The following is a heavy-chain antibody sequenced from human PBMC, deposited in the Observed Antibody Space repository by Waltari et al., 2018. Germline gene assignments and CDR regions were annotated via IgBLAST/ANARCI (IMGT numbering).Heavy chain of an antibody. CDR3: AKDSYDSNGSRLYY. CDR1: GGTFSSYS. Sequence: QVQLVQSGAEVKKPGSSVKVSCKASGGTFSSYSISWVRQAPGQGLEWMGRFIPILDIANYGHKFQCRVTITAFKSTSTAYMELSSLRSGDTAVYYCAKDSYDSNGSRLYYWGQGTLITVSS. V-gene: IGHV1-69*08. D-gene: IGHD3-22*01. J-gene: IGHJ4*02. CDR2: FIPILDIA.